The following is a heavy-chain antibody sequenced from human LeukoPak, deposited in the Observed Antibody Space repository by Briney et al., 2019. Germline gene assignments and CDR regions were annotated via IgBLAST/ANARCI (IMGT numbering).Heavy chain of an antibody. D-gene: IGHD6-19*01. J-gene: IGHJ4*02. CDR1: GFYFRDHW. V-gene: IGHV3-7*03. CDR3: VKNDGWFHLAQ. CDR2: IKTDGSET. Sequence: GGSLRLPCAASGFYFRDHWMDWVRQAPGKGLEWVGHIKTDGSETYYLDSLKGRISISRDNTNNALYLQMNSLRVEDTAIYYCVKNDGWFHLAQWGQGTLVTVSS.